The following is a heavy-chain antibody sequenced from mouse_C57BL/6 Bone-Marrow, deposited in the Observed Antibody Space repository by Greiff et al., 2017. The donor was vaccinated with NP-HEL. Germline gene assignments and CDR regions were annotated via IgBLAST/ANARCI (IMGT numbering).Heavy chain of an antibody. CDR1: GFTFSSYT. CDR2: ISGGGGNT. J-gene: IGHJ3*01. Sequence: DVKLVESGGGLVKPRGSLKLSCAASGFTFSSYTMSWVRQTPEKRLEWVATISGGGGNTYYPDSVKGRFTISRDNAKNTLYLQMSSLRSEDTALYYCASGLGPWFAYWGQGTLVTVSA. D-gene: IGHD4-1*01. CDR3: ASGLGPWFAY. V-gene: IGHV5-9*01.